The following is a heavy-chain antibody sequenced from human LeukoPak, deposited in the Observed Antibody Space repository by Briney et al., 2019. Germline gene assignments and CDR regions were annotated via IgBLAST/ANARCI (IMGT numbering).Heavy chain of an antibody. CDR3: ASDSSPDSATTYYDALDM. Sequence: GRSLRLSCAASGFTFSNYGMHWVRQAPGKGLEWVANINGDGDGKRYADSVKDRFTISRDNARSLVFLQIHSLRDEDTALYYCASDSSPDSATTYYDALDMWGQGTMVTVSS. V-gene: IGHV3-7*01. CDR1: GFTFSNYG. J-gene: IGHJ3*02. CDR2: INGDGDGK. D-gene: IGHD1-1*01.